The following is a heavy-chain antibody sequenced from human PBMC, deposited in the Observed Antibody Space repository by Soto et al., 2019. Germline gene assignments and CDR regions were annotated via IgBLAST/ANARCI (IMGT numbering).Heavy chain of an antibody. CDR1: GFTFSSYG. CDR2: IWYDGSNK. J-gene: IGHJ4*02. Sequence: QVQLVESGGGVVQPGRSLRLSCAASGFTFSSYGMHWVRQAPGKGLEGVAVIWYDGSNKYYADSVKGRFTISRDNSKNSLYLQMNILRGEDTAVYYCARDGYCSGGSFYSVPVFDYWGQGTLVTVSS. CDR3: ARDGYCSGGSFYSVPVFDY. D-gene: IGHD2-15*01. V-gene: IGHV3-33*01.